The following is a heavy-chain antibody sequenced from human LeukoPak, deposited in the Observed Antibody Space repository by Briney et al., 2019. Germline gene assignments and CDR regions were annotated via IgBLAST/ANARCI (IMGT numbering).Heavy chain of an antibody. CDR2: ITNSGNSK. J-gene: IGHJ5*02. D-gene: IGHD3-22*01. CDR3: ARDGGYDSSGYYYVLNWFDP. Sequence: GGSLRLSCAASEFTFSSYSMNWVRQAPGKGLEWVSYITNSGNSKSYADSVKGRFTISRDNTKNSLYLQMNGLRAEDTAVFYCARDGGYDSSGYYYVLNWFDPWGQGTLVTVSS. CDR1: EFTFSSYS. V-gene: IGHV3-48*01.